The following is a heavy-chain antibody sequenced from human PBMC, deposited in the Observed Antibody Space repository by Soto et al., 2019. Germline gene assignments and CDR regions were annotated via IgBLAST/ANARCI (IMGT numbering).Heavy chain of an antibody. CDR3: ARPFRIAAAPQFAFDI. CDR1: GGTFSSYA. Sequence: SVKVSCKASGGTFSSYAISWVRQAPGQGLEWMGGIIPIFGTANYAQKFQGGVTITADESTSTTYMELSSLRSEDTAVYYFARPFRIAAAPQFAFDIWGQGTMVTVSS. V-gene: IGHV1-69*13. CDR2: IIPIFGTA. D-gene: IGHD6-13*01. J-gene: IGHJ3*02.